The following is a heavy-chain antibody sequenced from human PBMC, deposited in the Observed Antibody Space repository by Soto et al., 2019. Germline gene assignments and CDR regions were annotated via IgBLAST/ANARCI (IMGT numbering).Heavy chain of an antibody. CDR1: GYTFTSYA. V-gene: IGHV1-3*01. D-gene: IGHD3-3*01. J-gene: IGHJ4*02. CDR3: VRDHWSAYLLVSIDY. CDR2: INAGNGNT. Sequence: ASVKVSCKASGYTFTSYAMHWVRQAPGQRLEWMGWINAGNGNTKYSQKFQGRVTITRDTSASTAYMELSGLRSEDRAVYYCVRDHWSAYLLVSIDYWGQGTLVTVSS.